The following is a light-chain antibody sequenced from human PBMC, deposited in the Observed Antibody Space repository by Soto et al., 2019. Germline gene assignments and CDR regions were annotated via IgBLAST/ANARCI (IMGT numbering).Light chain of an antibody. CDR3: QQRNYWQVT. CDR1: QSVSSN. CDR2: GAS. Sequence: EIVMTQSPSTLSVSPGERATLSCGASQSVSSNLAWYQQKPGQAPRLLIYGASTRATGIPARFSGSGSGTDFTLTISSLEPEDFEVYYCQQRNYWQVTFGQGTRLEIK. J-gene: IGKJ5*01. V-gene: IGKV3-15*01.